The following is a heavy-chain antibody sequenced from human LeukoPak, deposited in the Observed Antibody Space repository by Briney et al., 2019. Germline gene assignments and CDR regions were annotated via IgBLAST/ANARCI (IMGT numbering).Heavy chain of an antibody. D-gene: IGHD6-13*01. CDR2: IIPIFGTA. Sequence: GSSVKVSCKASGGTFSSYAISWVRQAPGQGLEWMGGIIPIFGTANYAQKFQGRVTITADKSTSTAYMELSSPRSEDTAVYYCARSCSWPYYFDYWGQGTLVTVSS. CDR1: GGTFSSYA. CDR3: ARSCSWPYYFDY. V-gene: IGHV1-69*06. J-gene: IGHJ4*02.